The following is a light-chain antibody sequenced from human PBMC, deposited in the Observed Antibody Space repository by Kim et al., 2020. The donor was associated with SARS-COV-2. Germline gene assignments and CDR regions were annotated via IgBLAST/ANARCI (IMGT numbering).Light chain of an antibody. CDR3: NSRDKSGDHVV. CDR1: SLRTYY. J-gene: IGLJ2*01. V-gene: IGLV3-19*01. Sequence: ALGQTVRIRCQGDSLRTYYASWYQQKPGQAPILVIYGKNNRPSGIPDRFSGSSSGNTASLTVTGAQAVDEADYYCNSRDKSGDHVVFGGGTQLTVL. CDR2: GKN.